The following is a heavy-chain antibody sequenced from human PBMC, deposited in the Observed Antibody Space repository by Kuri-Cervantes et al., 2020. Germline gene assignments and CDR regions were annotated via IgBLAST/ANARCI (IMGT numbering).Heavy chain of an antibody. V-gene: IGHV3-30-3*01. Sequence: GESLKISCAASGFTFSSYAMHWVRQAPGKGLEWVAVISYDGSNKYYAGSVKGRFTISRDNSKNTLYLQMNSLRAEDTAVYYCARVGSRRGMDVWGQGTAVTVSS. CDR2: ISYDGSNK. CDR1: GFTFSSYA. CDR3: ARVGSRRGMDV. J-gene: IGHJ6*02. D-gene: IGHD2-15*01.